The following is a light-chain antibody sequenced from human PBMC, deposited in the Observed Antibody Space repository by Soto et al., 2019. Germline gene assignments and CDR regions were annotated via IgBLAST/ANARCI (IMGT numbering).Light chain of an antibody. CDR3: QQYNGWPYT. Sequence: EVVLTQSPATLSVSPGESVTLSCRASQSISINLAWYQQRLGQGPRLLIYAASTRATAVPGRFTGSGSGTEFTLTISGLQSEDSAIYYCQQYNGWPYTFGQGTNLE. J-gene: IGKJ2*01. CDR2: AAS. CDR1: QSISIN. V-gene: IGKV3-15*01.